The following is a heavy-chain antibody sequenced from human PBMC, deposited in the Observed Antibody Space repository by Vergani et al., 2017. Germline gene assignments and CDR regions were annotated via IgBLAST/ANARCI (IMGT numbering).Heavy chain of an antibody. CDR3: AREGSYDFWSGYSRPLNWFDP. CDR2: FDPEDGET. Sequence: QVQLVQSGAEVKKPGASVKVSCKVSGYTLTELSMHWVRQAPGKGLEWMGGFDPEDGETIYAQKFQGRVTMTEDTSTDTAYMELSRRRSEDTAVDYCAREGSYDFWSGYSRPLNWFDPWGQGTLVTVSS. CDR1: GYTLTELS. J-gene: IGHJ5*02. D-gene: IGHD3-3*01. V-gene: IGHV1-24*01.